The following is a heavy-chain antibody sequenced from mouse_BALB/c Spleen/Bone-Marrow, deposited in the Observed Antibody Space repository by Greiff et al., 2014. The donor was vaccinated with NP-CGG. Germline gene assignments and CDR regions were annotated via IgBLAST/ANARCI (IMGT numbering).Heavy chain of an antibody. J-gene: IGHJ3*01. CDR1: GFTFSNYG. Sequence: EVQVVESGGGLVKSGGSLKLSCAASGFTFSNYGMSWVRQTPEKRLEWVATFSGGGSYTFYSDSVKGRFTISRDNAKNNLYLQLSSLRSEDTALYYCARHAYYDQTEVSFVYWGQGTLVTVSA. CDR3: ARHAYYDQTEVSFVY. CDR2: FSGGGSYT. V-gene: IGHV5-9-2*01. D-gene: IGHD2-4*01.